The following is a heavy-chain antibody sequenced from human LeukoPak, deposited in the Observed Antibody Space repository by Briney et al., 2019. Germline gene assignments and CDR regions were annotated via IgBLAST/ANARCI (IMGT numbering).Heavy chain of an antibody. V-gene: IGHV3-21*01. D-gene: IGHD4-4*01. CDR3: ARPSSAVTTWVGAFDI. Sequence: GGSLRLSCAASGFTFSSYSMNWVRQAPGKGLEWVSSISSSSSYIYYADSVKGRFTISRDNAKNSLYLQMNSLRAEDTAVYYCARPSSAVTTWVGAFDIWGQGTMVTVSS. J-gene: IGHJ3*02. CDR2: ISSSSSYI. CDR1: GFTFSSYS.